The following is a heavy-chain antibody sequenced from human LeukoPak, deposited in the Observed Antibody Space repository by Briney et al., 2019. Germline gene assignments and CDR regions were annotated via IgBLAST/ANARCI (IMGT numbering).Heavy chain of an antibody. Sequence: GGSLRLSCAASGFTFSSYSMNWVRQAPGKGLEWVSSISSSSSYIYYADSVKGRFTISRDNAKNSLYLQMNSLRAEDTALYHCARGTTGILGYFDLWGRGTLVTVSS. CDR2: ISSSSSYI. CDR3: ARGTTGILGYFDL. D-gene: IGHD3-10*01. CDR1: GFTFSSYS. V-gene: IGHV3-21*04. J-gene: IGHJ2*01.